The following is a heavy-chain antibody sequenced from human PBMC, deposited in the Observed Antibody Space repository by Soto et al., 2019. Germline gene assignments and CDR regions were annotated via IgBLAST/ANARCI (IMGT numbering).Heavy chain of an antibody. CDR3: AREVDDYSNYYYYYMDV. CDR2: ISYDGSNK. J-gene: IGHJ6*03. V-gene: IGHV3-30*03. CDR1: GFTFSSYG. Sequence: GGSLRLSCAASGFTFSSYGMHWVRQAPGKGLEWVAVISYDGSNKYYADSVKGRFTISRDNSKNTLYLQMNSLRAEDTAVYYCAREVDDYSNYYYYYMDVWGKGTTVTVSS. D-gene: IGHD4-4*01.